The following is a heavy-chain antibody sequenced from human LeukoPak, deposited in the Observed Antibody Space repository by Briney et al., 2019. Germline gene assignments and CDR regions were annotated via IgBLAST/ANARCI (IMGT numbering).Heavy chain of an antibody. CDR2: INSDGINT. CDR3: AKGAGGFSYYNWFDP. V-gene: IGHV3-74*01. D-gene: IGHD5-18*01. CDR1: GFTFSNYW. Sequence: GGSLRLSCAASGFTFSNYWMHWVRQAPGKGLVWVSRINSDGINTSYADSVKGRFTISRDNAKNTLNLQMNSLRAEDTAVYYCAKGAGGFSYYNWFDPWGQGTLVTVSS. J-gene: IGHJ5*02.